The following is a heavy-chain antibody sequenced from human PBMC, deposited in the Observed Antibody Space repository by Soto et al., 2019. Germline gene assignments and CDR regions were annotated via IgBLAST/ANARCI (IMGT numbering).Heavy chain of an antibody. D-gene: IGHD6-13*01. CDR1: GFVFTNFW. CDR2: IDTSGHST. CDR3: AKDSWYFDL. J-gene: IGHJ4*02. Sequence: GGSLRLSCEASGFVFTNFWMHWVRHVPGKGLVWVARIDTSGHSTNYAESVKGRSTISRDNAKNTVSLQMNSLRVEDTGVYYCAKDSWYFDLWSQGSQVTVSS. V-gene: IGHV3-74*01.